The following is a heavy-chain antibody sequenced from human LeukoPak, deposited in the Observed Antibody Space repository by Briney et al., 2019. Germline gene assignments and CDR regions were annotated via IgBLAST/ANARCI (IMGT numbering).Heavy chain of an antibody. CDR2: IYFGDSP. Sequence: PGGSLRLSCAASGLTISINYMNWVRQAPGKGLEWVSVIYFGDSPYYADSVKGRFTVSRDPAKNSLYLQMNSLRAEDTALYFCAKDTYYDSSGYLDYWGQGTQVTVSS. J-gene: IGHJ4*02. CDR3: AKDTYYDSSGYLDY. CDR1: GLTISINY. V-gene: IGHV3-53*05. D-gene: IGHD3-22*01.